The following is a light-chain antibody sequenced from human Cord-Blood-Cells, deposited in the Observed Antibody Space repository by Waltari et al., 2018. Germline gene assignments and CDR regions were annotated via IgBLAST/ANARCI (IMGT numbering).Light chain of an antibody. CDR1: SANIGSNT. Sequence: QSVLTQPPSASGTPGQRVTISCSGSSANIGSNTVNWYQQLPATAPKPLIDIKNPRPSGVPDRFSGSKSGTSASLAISGLQSEDEADYYCAAWDDSLNGWVFGGGTKLTVL. V-gene: IGLV1-44*01. CDR3: AAWDDSLNGWV. CDR2: IKN. J-gene: IGLJ3*02.